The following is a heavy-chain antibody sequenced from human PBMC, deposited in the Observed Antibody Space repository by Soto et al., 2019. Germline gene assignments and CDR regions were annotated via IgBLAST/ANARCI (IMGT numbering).Heavy chain of an antibody. V-gene: IGHV3-30*18. Sequence: GGSLRLSCAASGFTFSSYGMHWVRQAPGKGLEWVAVISYDGSNKYYADSVKGRFTISRDNSKNTLYLQMNSLRAEDTAVYYCAKGRYYDFWSGYFDYWGQGTLVTVSS. D-gene: IGHD3-3*01. CDR1: GFTFSSYG. CDR3: AKGRYYDFWSGYFDY. J-gene: IGHJ4*02. CDR2: ISYDGSNK.